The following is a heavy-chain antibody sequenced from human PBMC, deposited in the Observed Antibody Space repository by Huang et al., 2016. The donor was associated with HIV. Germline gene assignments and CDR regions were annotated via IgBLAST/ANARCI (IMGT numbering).Heavy chain of an antibody. CDR3: ARLPGSITMIRGVITDPY. CDR1: GGSIRSDNYY. Sequence: QLQLQESGPGLVKPSETLSLTCTVSGGSIRSDNYYWGWIRQPPGKGLEWLGSIYYSGGTSYNPSLKRRVTITVDTSKNHFSLRMRSVTAADTAVYYCARLPGSITMIRGVITDPYWGQGTLVTVSS. D-gene: IGHD3-10*01. V-gene: IGHV4-39*02. J-gene: IGHJ4*02. CDR2: IYYSGGT.